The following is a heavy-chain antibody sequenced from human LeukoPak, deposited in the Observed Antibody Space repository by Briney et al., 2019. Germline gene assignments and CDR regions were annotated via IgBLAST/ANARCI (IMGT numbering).Heavy chain of an antibody. Sequence: GGSLRLSCAASGFTFSSYSMNWVRQAPGKGLEWVSSFSSSSSSIYYADSLKGRFTISRDNAKNSLYLQMNSLRAEDTAVYYCARDQSSGCFDYWGRGTLVTVSP. D-gene: IGHD6-19*01. V-gene: IGHV3-21*01. J-gene: IGHJ4*02. CDR3: ARDQSSGCFDY. CDR2: FSSSSSSI. CDR1: GFTFSSYS.